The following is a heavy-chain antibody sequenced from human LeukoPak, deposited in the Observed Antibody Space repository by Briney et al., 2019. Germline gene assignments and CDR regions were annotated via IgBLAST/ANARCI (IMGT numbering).Heavy chain of an antibody. Sequence: GGSLRLSCAASGFTFSGSAMHWVRQASGKGLEWVGRIRSKGNSYATAYAASATGRFTIPRDDSKNTAYLQMNSLKTEDTAVYYCTSVPGSSGLLDYWGQGTLVTVSS. CDR3: TSVPGSSGLLDY. V-gene: IGHV3-73*01. CDR1: GFTFSGSA. D-gene: IGHD3-22*01. J-gene: IGHJ4*02. CDR2: IRSKGNSYAT.